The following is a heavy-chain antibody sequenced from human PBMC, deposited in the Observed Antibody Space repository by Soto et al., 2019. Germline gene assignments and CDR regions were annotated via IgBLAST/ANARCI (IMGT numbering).Heavy chain of an antibody. CDR2: ISYDGSNK. J-gene: IGHJ4*02. D-gene: IGHD6-19*01. Sequence: GGSLRLSCAASGFTFSSYGMHWVRQAPGKGLEWVAVISYDGSNKYYADSVKGRFTISRDNSKNTLYLQMNSLRAEDTALYYCAKEAARSGTYYFDYWCQGNLVTVSS. CDR1: GFTFSSYG. V-gene: IGHV3-30*18. CDR3: AKEAARSGTYYFDY.